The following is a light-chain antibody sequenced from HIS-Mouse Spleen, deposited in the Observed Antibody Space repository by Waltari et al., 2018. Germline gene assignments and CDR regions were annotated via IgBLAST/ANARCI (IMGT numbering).Light chain of an antibody. CDR2: EES. J-gene: IGLJ2*01. Sequence: SYELTHPPSVSVSPGHTARITYSGDVLPTKYAYWYQQKSGQPPVLVIYEESNRPSGIPERFSGSSSGAMATLTISGAQVEDEADYYCYSTDSSGNHRVFGGGTKLTVL. CDR3: YSTDSSGNHRV. CDR1: VLPTKY. V-gene: IGLV3-10*01.